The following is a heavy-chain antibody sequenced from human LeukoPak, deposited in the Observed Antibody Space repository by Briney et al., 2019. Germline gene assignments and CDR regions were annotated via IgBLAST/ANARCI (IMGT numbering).Heavy chain of an antibody. D-gene: IGHD2-2*01. CDR3: ARFVGYCSSTSCYDGWFDP. CDR2: IYYSGST. J-gene: IGHJ5*02. CDR1: GGSISSGGYY. Sequence: SETLSLTCTVSGGSISSGGYYWSWIRQHPGKGLEWIGYIYYSGSTYYNPSLKGRVTISVDTSKNQFSLKLSSVTAADTAVYYCARFVGYCSSTSCYDGWFDPWGQGTLVTVSS. V-gene: IGHV4-31*03.